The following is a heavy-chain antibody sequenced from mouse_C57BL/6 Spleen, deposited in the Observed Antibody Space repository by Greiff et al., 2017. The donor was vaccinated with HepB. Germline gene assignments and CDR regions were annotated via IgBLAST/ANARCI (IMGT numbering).Heavy chain of an antibody. J-gene: IGHJ3*01. D-gene: IGHD4-1*01. V-gene: IGHV5-17*01. CDR1: GFTFSDYG. CDR2: ISSGSSTI. Sequence: EVKLMESGGGLVKPGGSLKLSCAASGFTFSDYGMHWVRQAPEKGLEWVAYISSGSSTIYYADTVKGRFTISRDNAKNTLFLQMTSLRSDDTAMYYCARELGFAYWGQGTLVTVSA. CDR3: ARELGFAY.